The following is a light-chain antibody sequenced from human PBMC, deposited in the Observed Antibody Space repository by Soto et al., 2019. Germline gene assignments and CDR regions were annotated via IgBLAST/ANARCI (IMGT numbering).Light chain of an antibody. CDR3: LLFYGGAGV. Sequence: QTVVTQEPSLTVSPGGTVTLTCASLTGAVSSDSYPNWFQQQPGQSPRALIYSTNNKHSWIPARFSGPLLGGKGALTLSGVQPEDEAEYYCLLFYGGAGVFGGGTKLTVL. CDR1: TGAVSSDSY. V-gene: IGLV7-43*01. CDR2: STN. J-gene: IGLJ3*02.